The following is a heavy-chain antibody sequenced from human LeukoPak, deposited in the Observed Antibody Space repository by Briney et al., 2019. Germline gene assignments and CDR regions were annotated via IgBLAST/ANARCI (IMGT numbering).Heavy chain of an antibody. D-gene: IGHD1-26*01. CDR2: IYSGGSR. J-gene: IGHJ6*03. CDR1: GFTVSSNY. V-gene: IGHV3-53*01. Sequence: GGSLRLSCAASGFTVSSNYMSWVRQAPGKGLEWVSVIYSGGSRYYADSVKGRFTISRDHSKNTLYLQMNSLRAEDTAVYYCARARGWELLYYYYYMDVWGKGTTVTISS. CDR3: ARARGWELLYYYYYMDV.